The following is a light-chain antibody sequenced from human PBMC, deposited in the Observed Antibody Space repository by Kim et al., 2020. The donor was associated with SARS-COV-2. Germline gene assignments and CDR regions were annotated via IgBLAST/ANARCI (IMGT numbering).Light chain of an antibody. V-gene: IGKV3-20*01. CDR1: QGVSYSY. CDR2: GAS. Sequence: SQGEQAALSYRASQGVSYSYMAWSPPRPGQAPRLLIYGASSMAAGIPDRFSGSGAGTVFTLTIKRLEREDFAVYHCKRYGSAPLAFGGGTKVDIK. CDR3: KRYGSAPLA. J-gene: IGKJ4*01.